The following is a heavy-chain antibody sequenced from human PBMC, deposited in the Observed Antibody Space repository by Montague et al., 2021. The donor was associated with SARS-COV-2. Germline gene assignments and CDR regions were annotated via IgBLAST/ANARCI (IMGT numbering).Heavy chain of an antibody. J-gene: IGHJ4*02. D-gene: IGHD3-22*01. CDR2: IYTGGSRT. CDR3: AGNMYFYDSRGYQNIDY. Sequence: SLRLSCAASGFTFSSFAMTWVRQAPGKGLEWVSIIYTGGSRTHYADSVKGRFIISRDDSKNTLYLQMSGLRVEDTAIYYCAGNMYFYDSRGYQNIDYWGQGILVAVSS. V-gene: IGHV3-23*03. CDR1: GFTFSSFA.